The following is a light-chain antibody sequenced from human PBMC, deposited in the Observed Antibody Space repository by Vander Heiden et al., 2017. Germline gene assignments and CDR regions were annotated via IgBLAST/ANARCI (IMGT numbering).Light chain of an antibody. J-gene: IGKJ1*01. CDR1: QSISDY. Sequence: DIQMTPSPSSLSASVGDRVTITCRASQSISDYLNWYLQKPGKAPKLLISAASSLQSGVPSRFSGSGSGTDFTLTISSLQPEDFATYYCQQSYGTLWTFGQGTKVEV. CDR2: AAS. CDR3: QQSYGTLWT. V-gene: IGKV1-39*01.